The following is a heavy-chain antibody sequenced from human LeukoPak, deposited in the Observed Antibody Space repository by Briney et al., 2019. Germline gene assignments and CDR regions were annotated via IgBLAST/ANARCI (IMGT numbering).Heavy chain of an antibody. D-gene: IGHD3-10*01. CDR3: ARGEELLLWFGELSLPFAFDI. J-gene: IGHJ3*02. CDR2: ISAYNGNT. V-gene: IGHV1-18*01. CDR1: GGTFSSYA. Sequence: ASVKVSCKASGGTFSSYAISWVRQAPGQGLEWMGWISAYNGNTNYAQKLQGRVTMTTDTSTSTAYMELRSLRSDDTAVYYCARGEELLLWFGELSLPFAFDIWGQGTMVTVSS.